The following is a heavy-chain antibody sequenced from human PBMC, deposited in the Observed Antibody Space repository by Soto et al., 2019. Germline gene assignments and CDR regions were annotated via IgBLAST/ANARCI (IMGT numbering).Heavy chain of an antibody. V-gene: IGHV3-53*04. CDR3: ARGLTDCEDLNFDY. CDR2: IYSGGST. D-gene: IGHD2-21*02. Sequence: EVQLVESGGGLVQPGGSLRLSCAASGFTVSSNYMSWVRQAPGKGLEWVSVIYSGGSTYYADTVKGRFTISRHNSKNTLYLQMNSRRDEDPAVDYCARGLTDCEDLNFDYWGQGTLVTVSS. CDR1: GFTVSSNY. J-gene: IGHJ4*02.